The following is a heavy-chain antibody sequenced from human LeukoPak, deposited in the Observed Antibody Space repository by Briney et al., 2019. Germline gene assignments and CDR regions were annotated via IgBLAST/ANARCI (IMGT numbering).Heavy chain of an antibody. D-gene: IGHD4-17*01. J-gene: IGHJ4*02. CDR2: INAGNGNT. CDR3: ARATTVTLFDY. Sequence: GASVTVSFTASGYTFTSYAMHWVRQAPGQRLEWMGWINAGNGNTKYSQKFQGRVTITRDTSASTAYMELSSLRSEDTAVYYCARATTVTLFDYWGQGTLVTVSS. V-gene: IGHV1-3*01. CDR1: GYTFTSYA.